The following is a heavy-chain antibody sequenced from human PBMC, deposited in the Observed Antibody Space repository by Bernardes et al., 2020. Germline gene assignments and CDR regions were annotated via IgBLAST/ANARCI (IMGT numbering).Heavy chain of an antibody. D-gene: IGHD3-22*01. Sequence: ETLSLTCAVYGGSFSGYYWSWIRQPPGKGLEWIGEINHSGSTNYNPSLKSRVTISVDTSKNQFSLKLSSVTAADTAVYYCARGALLMVIRGYFDYWGQGTLVTVSS. CDR1: GGSFSGYY. V-gene: IGHV4-34*01. CDR3: ARGALLMVIRGYFDY. J-gene: IGHJ4*02. CDR2: INHSGST.